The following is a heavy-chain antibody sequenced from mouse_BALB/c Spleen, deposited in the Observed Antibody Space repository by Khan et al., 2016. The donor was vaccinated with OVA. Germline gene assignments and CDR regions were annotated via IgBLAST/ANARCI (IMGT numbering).Heavy chain of an antibody. D-gene: IGHD2-14*01. CDR1: GYTFTSHT. CDR2: INPRSGYT. J-gene: IGHJ4*01. Sequence: VQLQQSGAELARPGASVKMSCKASGYTFTSHTMHWVKQRPGQGLEWIGYINPRSGYTNYNQKFNDKATLTADKSSSTAYMQLSSLTSEDSAVYYWARRTTEYVMDYWGQGTSVTVSS. V-gene: IGHV1-4*01. CDR3: ARRTTEYVMDY.